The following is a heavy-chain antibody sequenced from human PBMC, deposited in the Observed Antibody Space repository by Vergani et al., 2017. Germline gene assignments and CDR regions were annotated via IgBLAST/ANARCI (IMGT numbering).Heavy chain of an antibody. J-gene: IGHJ6*02. Sequence: QVQLVQSGAEVKKPGASVKVSCKASGYTFISYGISWVRQAPGQGLEWMGWISAYNGNTNYAQKLQGRVTMTTDTSTSTAYMELRSLRSEDTAVYYCAREGEDSTIYYYYGMDVWGQGTTVTVSS. D-gene: IGHD3-16*01. V-gene: IGHV1-18*01. CDR1: GYTFISYG. CDR3: AREGEDSTIYYYYGMDV. CDR2: ISAYNGNT.